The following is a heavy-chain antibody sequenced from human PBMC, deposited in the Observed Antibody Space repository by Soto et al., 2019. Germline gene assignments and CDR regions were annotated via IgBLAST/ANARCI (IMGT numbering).Heavy chain of an antibody. J-gene: IGHJ5*02. CDR2: ISATGGST. CDR1: GFTFSSDT. V-gene: IGHV3-23*01. D-gene: IGHD2-21*02. Sequence: GGSLRLSCAASGFTFSSDTMSWVRQAPGKGLEWVSGISATGGSTYYADSVKGRFTFSRDNSKNTLYLQMNSLRAEDTAVYYCAKGFIRDCGGDCTVDTWGQGTLVTVSS. CDR3: AKGFIRDCGGDCTVDT.